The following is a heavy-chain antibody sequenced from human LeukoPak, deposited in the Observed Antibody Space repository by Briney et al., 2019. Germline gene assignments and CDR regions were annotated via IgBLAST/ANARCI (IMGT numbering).Heavy chain of an antibody. V-gene: IGHV4-4*07. D-gene: IGHD3-10*01. Sequence: PSETLSLTCTVSGAPIGSFYWSWIRHPAGKGLEWIGRAHSSGSRNYIPSIKSRVTVSVDTSKNQLSLRLNTVTAADTAMYYCAREAVDYGSGSLDYWGQGILVTVSS. J-gene: IGHJ4*02. CDR1: GAPIGSFY. CDR2: AHSSGSR. CDR3: AREAVDYGSGSLDY.